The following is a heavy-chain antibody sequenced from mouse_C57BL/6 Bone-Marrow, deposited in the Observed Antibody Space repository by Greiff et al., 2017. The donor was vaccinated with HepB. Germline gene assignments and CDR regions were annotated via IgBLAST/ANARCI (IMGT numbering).Heavy chain of an antibody. CDR2: INPSNGGT. CDR3: ARSVPPSSTVALGPY. D-gene: IGHD1-1*01. Sequence: QVHVKQPGTELVKPGASVKLSCKASGYTFTSYWMHWVKQRPGQGLEWIGNINPSNGGTNYNEKFKSKATLTVDKSSSTAYMQLSSLTSEDSAVYYCARSVPPSSTVALGPYWGQGTTLTVSS. CDR1: GYTFTSYW. V-gene: IGHV1-53*01. J-gene: IGHJ2*01.